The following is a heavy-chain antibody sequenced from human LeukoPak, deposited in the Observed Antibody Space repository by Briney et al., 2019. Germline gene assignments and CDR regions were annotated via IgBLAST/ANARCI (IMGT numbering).Heavy chain of an antibody. V-gene: IGHV3-7*01. CDR1: GFTFSIYW. CDR2: INQDGSEE. CDR3: SRDSLSSCGGDCYSGLDV. J-gene: IGHJ6*02. D-gene: IGHD2-21*02. Sequence: GGSLRLSCAASGFTFSIYWMSWVRQAPGKGPEWVANINQDGSEEYYVDSVKGRFTISRDNAKNSLYLQMNSLRAEDTAVYYCSRDSLSSCGGDCYSGLDVWGQGTTVTVSS.